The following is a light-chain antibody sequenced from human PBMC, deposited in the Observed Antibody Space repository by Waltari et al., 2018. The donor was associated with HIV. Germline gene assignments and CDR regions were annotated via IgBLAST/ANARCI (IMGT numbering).Light chain of an antibody. CDR3: QTWGSGIHVV. V-gene: IGLV4-69*01. Sequence: QLALTQSPSASASVGASVNLTCTLSRGPGNYALAWHQQQPEKGPRYLMKVNSDGSHKKEDGVPDRFSGSSSGAERYLTISSLQSEDEGDYYCQTWGSGIHVVFGGGTKVTVL. CDR2: VNSDGSH. CDR1: RGPGNYA. J-gene: IGLJ2*01.